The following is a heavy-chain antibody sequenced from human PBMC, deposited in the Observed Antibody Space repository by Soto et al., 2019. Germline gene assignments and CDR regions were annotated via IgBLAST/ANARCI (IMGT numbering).Heavy chain of an antibody. J-gene: IGHJ4*02. Sequence: GGSLRLSCAASGFAFSSYAMIGVRQAPGNGLEWVAAISGSGGSTYYADSVKGRFTISRDNYKNTLYRQMNSPRAQDTAVYYCAKGPLSSGYCSSTSCYWNLPDYWGQGTLVTVSS. V-gene: IGHV3-23*01. CDR1: GFAFSSYA. CDR2: ISGSGGST. D-gene: IGHD2-2*01. CDR3: AKGPLSSGYCSSTSCYWNLPDY.